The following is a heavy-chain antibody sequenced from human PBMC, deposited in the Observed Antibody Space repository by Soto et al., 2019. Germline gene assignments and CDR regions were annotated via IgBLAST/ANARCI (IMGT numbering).Heavy chain of an antibody. Sequence: EVQLVESGGGLVQPGGSLRLSCAASEFTFSTYWMHWVRQAPGKGLEWVARIDTTGSTTTYAGSVQGRFTISRDNAKNTLYLQMHSVXXEDXAXYYCASVSAAQYYYGMDAW. J-gene: IGHJ6*01. CDR3: ASVSAAQYYYGMDA. V-gene: IGHV3-74*01. D-gene: IGHD4-4*01. CDR1: EFTFSTYW. CDR2: IDTTGSTT.